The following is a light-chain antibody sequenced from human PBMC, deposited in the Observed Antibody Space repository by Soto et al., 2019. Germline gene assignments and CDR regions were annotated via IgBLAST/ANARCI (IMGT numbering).Light chain of an antibody. V-gene: IGKV3-20*01. CDR3: QQYGSSGT. J-gene: IGKJ1*01. CDR1: QSVNSN. CDR2: GAS. Sequence: EIVMTQSPATLSVSPGERATLSCRASQSVNSNLAWYQQKLGQAPRVLIYGASTRATGIPDRFSGSGSGTDFTLTISRLEPEDFAVYYCQQYGSSGTFGQGTKVDIK.